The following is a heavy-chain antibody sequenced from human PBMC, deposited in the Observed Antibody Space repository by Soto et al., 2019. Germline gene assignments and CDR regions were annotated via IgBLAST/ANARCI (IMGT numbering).Heavy chain of an antibody. CDR3: ARDKIKGAPDYLDS. CDR2: IAYDGTIK. D-gene: IGHD1-26*01. Sequence: QEQLVESRGAVVQPGRSLTLSCAASGFTFSANAMHWVRQAPGKGLEWVAVIAYDGTIKIYRDSVKGRFTISRDDSKSTLYLQMNSLRPEDTAVYYCARDKIKGAPDYLDSWGQGTLVTVSS. V-gene: IGHV3-30-3*01. CDR1: GFTFSANA. J-gene: IGHJ4*02.